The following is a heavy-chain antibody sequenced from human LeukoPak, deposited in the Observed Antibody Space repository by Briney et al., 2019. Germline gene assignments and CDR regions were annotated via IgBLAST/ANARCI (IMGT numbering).Heavy chain of an antibody. J-gene: IGHJ4*02. V-gene: IGHV4-59*01. CDR2: IYYSGST. CDR3: ARVYNWNYPFDY. CDR1: GGSISSYY. D-gene: IGHD1-7*01. Sequence: PSETLSLTCTVSGGSISSYYWSWIRQPPGKGLEWIGYIYYSGSTNYNPSLKSRVTISVDTSKNRFSLKLSSVTAADTAVYYCARVYNWNYPFDYWGQGTLVTVSS.